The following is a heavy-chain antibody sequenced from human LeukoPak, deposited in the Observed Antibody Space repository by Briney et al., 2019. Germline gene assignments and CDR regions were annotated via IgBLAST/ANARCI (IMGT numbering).Heavy chain of an antibody. J-gene: IGHJ4*02. D-gene: IGHD2-2*01. CDR1: GYSFTSYW. CDR3: ARLRRECSSTSCSYFDY. V-gene: IGHV5-51*01. CDR2: IYPGDSDT. Sequence: GESLKISCKGSGYSFTSYWIGWVRQMPGKGLEWMGIIYPGDSDTIYSPSFQGQVTISADKSISTAYLQWTSLKASDTAMYYCARLRRECSSTSCSYFDYWGQGTLVTVSS.